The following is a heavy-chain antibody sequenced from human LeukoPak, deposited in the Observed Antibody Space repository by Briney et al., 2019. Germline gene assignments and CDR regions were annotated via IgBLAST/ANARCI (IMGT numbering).Heavy chain of an antibody. Sequence: GGSLRLSCAASGFTFSDYGMHWVRQAPGKGLEWLGIIWHDGGSKSLADSLKGRFTISRDNSKNTLYLQMNSLRAEDTAIYYCARDYSSGWCSDYWGQGTLVTVSS. V-gene: IGHV3-33*01. D-gene: IGHD6-19*01. CDR1: GFTFSDYG. CDR3: ARDYSSGWCSDY. CDR2: IWHDGGSK. J-gene: IGHJ4*02.